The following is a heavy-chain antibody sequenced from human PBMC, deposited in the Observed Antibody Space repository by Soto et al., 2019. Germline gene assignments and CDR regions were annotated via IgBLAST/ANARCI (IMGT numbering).Heavy chain of an antibody. CDR2: ISTYSGDT. CDR3: ARHHGPTTSENWFDP. V-gene: IGHV1-18*01. J-gene: IGHJ5*02. D-gene: IGHD5-12*01. Sequence: QVQLVQSGVEVKTPGASVRVSCQASGYTFFTYDISWVRQAPGQGHEWMVWISTYSGDTKHAQKFQGRVTMTTDTSTTTAYLSLRSLRSDDTSLYYCARHHGPTTSENWFDPWGQGTLVTVSS. CDR1: GYTFFTYD.